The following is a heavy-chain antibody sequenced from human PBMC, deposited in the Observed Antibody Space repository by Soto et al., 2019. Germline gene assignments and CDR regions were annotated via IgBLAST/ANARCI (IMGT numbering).Heavy chain of an antibody. J-gene: IGHJ4*02. CDR1: GYSFSDFG. CDR3: ARSDSYEDTGAFEN. V-gene: IGHV1-18*04. Sequence: QVHLVQSGGELKKPGASVKVSCKASGYSFSDFGITWVRQAPGQGLEWMGWTSGKNGNTNYAQKVQGRVNLTADTPTSTADMERRALTSHDTGIYYCARSDSYEDTGAFENWGQGTPVTVSS. D-gene: IGHD2-21*02. CDR2: TSGKNGNT.